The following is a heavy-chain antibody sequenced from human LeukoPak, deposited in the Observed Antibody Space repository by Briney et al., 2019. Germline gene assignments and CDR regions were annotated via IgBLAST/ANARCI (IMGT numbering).Heavy chain of an antibody. CDR1: GGSISSSSYY. CDR2: IYYSGST. CDR3: AREGGGQWLQETNWFDP. J-gene: IGHJ5*02. V-gene: IGHV4-39*01. D-gene: IGHD6-19*01. Sequence: PSETLSLTCTVSGGSISSSSYYWGWIRQPPGKGLEWIGSIYYSGSTYYNPSLKSRVTISVDTSKNQFSLKLSSVTAADTAVYYRAREGGGQWLQETNWFDPWGQGTLVTVSS.